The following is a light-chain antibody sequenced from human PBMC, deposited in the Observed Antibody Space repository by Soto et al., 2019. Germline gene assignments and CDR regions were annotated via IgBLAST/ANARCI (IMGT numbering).Light chain of an antibody. CDR2: EVS. CDR1: SSDVGEYKY. V-gene: IGLV2-8*01. CDR3: SSYAGNNIYV. J-gene: IGLJ1*01. Sequence: SALTQPPSASGSPGQSVTISCTGSSSDVGEYKYVSWYQQHPGKAPKLVIYEVSKRPPGVPNRFSGSKSGNTASLTVSGLQSEDEAEYYCSSYAGNNIYVIGTGTKVTVL.